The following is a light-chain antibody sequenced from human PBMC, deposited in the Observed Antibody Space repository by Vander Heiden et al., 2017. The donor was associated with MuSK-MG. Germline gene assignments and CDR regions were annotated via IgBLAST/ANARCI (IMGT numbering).Light chain of an antibody. CDR2: GES. CDR1: QSVSSSY. J-gene: IGKJ2*01. V-gene: IGKV3-20*01. CDR3: QQYGSSPPYT. Sequence: EIVLTQSPGTLSLSPGERATLSCRASQSVSSSYLAWYQQKPGQAPRLIIYGESSRDTGTDFTLTISRLEPEDFAVYYCQQYGSSPPYTFGQGTKLEIK.